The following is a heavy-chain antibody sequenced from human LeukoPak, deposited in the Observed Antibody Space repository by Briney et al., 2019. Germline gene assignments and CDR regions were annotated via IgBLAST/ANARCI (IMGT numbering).Heavy chain of an antibody. CDR2: VSPGGST. J-gene: IGHJ5*02. CDR1: SESSGGDD. D-gene: IGHD1/OR15-1a*01. V-gene: IGHV4-34*01. Sequence: SETLSLTCAMHSESSGGDDWTWIRQPPGKGLEWIGEVSPGGSTRYNPSLRSRVTISLDTSRSRFSLRLSSVTAADTGGYYCARDGGTRLGFDPWGQGTLVTVSS. CDR3: ARDGGTRLGFDP.